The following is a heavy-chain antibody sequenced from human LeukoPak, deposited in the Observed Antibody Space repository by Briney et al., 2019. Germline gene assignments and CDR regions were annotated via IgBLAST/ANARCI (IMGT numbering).Heavy chain of an antibody. Sequence: GGSLRLSCAASGFTFSSNSMTWVRQTPGKGLEWVSGISGSGDSTFSADSVKGRFTISRDNSRNTLYLQMSSLRPEDTAVYYCTKWSGFGDDWGQGTLVTVSS. J-gene: IGHJ4*02. CDR1: GFTFSSNS. V-gene: IGHV3-23*01. CDR2: ISGSGDST. CDR3: TKWSGFGDD. D-gene: IGHD3-10*01.